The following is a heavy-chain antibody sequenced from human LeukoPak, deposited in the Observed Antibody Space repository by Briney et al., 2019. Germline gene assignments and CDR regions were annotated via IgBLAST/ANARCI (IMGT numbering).Heavy chain of an antibody. Sequence: GGSLRLSCAASGFTFSGSAMHWVRQASGKGLEWVGRIRSKASGYATAYAESVKGRFAIPRDDSENTAYLQMNSLKIEDTAVYYCTSGLIAAGGENFDYWGQGTLVTVSS. CDR2: IRSKASGYAT. CDR1: GFTFSGSA. CDR3: TSGLIAAGGENFDY. V-gene: IGHV3-73*01. D-gene: IGHD6-13*01. J-gene: IGHJ4*02.